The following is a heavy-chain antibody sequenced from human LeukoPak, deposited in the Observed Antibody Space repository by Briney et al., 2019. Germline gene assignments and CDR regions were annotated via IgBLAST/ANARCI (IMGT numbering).Heavy chain of an antibody. CDR3: ARGASTGRKGWFDP. CDR1: GFTFSSYW. Sequence: GGSLRLSCAASGFTFSSYWMSWVRQAPGKGLEWVSYISSSSSTIYYADSVKGRFTISRDNAKNSLYLQMNSLRDEDTAVYYCARGASTGRKGWFDPWGQGTLVTVSS. CDR2: ISSSSSTI. J-gene: IGHJ5*02. D-gene: IGHD1-1*01. V-gene: IGHV3-48*02.